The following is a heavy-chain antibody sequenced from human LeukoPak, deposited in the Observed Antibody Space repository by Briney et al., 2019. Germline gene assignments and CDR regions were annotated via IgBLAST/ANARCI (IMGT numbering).Heavy chain of an antibody. Sequence: GGSLRLSCAASGFTFSSYSMNWVRQAPGKGLEWVSSISSSRSYIYYADSVKGRFTISRDNAKNSLYLQMNSLRAEDTAVYYCARDEYTAAASFDYWGQGTLVTVSS. CDR3: ARDEYTAAASFDY. D-gene: IGHD6-13*01. J-gene: IGHJ4*02. V-gene: IGHV3-21*01. CDR2: ISSSRSYI. CDR1: GFTFSSYS.